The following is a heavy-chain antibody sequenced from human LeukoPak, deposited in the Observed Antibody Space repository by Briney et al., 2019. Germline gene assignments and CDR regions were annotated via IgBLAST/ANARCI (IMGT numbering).Heavy chain of an antibody. V-gene: IGHV1-69*10. CDR2: IIPILGTA. CDR3: ARVVPAAYFDY. Sequence: SVKVSCKASGGTFSSYAISWVRQAPGQGLEWMGGIIPILGTANYAQKFQGRVTITADKSTSTAYMELSSLRSEDTAVYYCARVVPAAYFDYWGQGTLVTVSS. J-gene: IGHJ4*02. CDR1: GGTFSSYA. D-gene: IGHD2-2*01.